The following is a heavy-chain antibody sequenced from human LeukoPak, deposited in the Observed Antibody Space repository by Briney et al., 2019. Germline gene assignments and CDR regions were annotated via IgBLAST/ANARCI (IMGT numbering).Heavy chain of an antibody. CDR2: IHTYNGHT. Sequence: GASVKVSCKSSGYTFNSYGIIWVRQAPGQGLEWLGWIHTYNGHTNYAQKLQGRVTMTTDTSTSTAYMELRSLRSDDTAVYYCARDQYYDSKGWFDPWGQGTLVTVSS. CDR3: ARDQYYDSKGWFDP. D-gene: IGHD3-22*01. CDR1: GYTFNSYG. V-gene: IGHV1-18*01. J-gene: IGHJ5*02.